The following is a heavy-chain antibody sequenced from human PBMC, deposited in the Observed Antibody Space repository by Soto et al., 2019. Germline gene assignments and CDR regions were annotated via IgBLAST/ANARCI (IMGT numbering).Heavy chain of an antibody. J-gene: IGHJ4*02. Sequence: SETLSLTCTVSGGSISSYYWSWIRQPPGKGLEWIGYIYYSGSTNYNPSLKSRVTISVDTSKNQFSLKRSSVTAADTAVYYCARVGLYYDILTGYYPTTFDYWGQGTLVTVSS. D-gene: IGHD3-9*01. V-gene: IGHV4-59*01. CDR3: ARVGLYYDILTGYYPTTFDY. CDR1: GGSISSYY. CDR2: IYYSGST.